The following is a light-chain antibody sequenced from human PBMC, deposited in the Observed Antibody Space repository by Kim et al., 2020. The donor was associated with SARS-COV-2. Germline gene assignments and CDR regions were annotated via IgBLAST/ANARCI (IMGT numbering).Light chain of an antibody. V-gene: IGLV2-23*02. Sequence: QSALTQPASVSGSPGQSVTISCTGTSSDVGNYNLVSWYQQHPVKAPKLMMSQVTNRPSGVSDRFSGSKSGNTASLTISGLQAEDEADYYCCSYAGNTTWVFGGGTQLTVL. J-gene: IGLJ3*02. CDR2: QVT. CDR3: CSYAGNTTWV. CDR1: SSDVGNYNL.